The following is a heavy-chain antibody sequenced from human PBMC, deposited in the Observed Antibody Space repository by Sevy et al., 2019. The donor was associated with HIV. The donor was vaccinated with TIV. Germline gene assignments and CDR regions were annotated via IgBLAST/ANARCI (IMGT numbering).Heavy chain of an antibody. CDR2: ISYDGNIR. Sequence: LSLTCAASGLTFSSHAMHWVRQAPGKGLESVAVISYDGNIRYYGDSVKGRFTISRDDSKNTLYLQMNSLRAEDTAVYYCARDLGYESSGYLPFFDPRGQGTLVTVSS. D-gene: IGHD3-22*01. J-gene: IGHJ5*02. V-gene: IGHV3-30-3*01. CDR3: ARDLGYESSGYLPFFDP. CDR1: GLTFSSHA.